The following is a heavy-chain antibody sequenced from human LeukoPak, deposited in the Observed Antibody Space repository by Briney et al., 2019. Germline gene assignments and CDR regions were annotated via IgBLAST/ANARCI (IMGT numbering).Heavy chain of an antibody. D-gene: IGHD2-15*01. J-gene: IGHJ4*02. CDR3: AISHKWLLLDY. CDR2: INHSGIT. V-gene: IGHV4-34*01. CDR1: GASFSGYY. Sequence: PSETLSLTCAFYGASFSGYYWRWIRQPPGKGLEWIGEINHSGITTYNPSLKSRVTISVDTSKEQFSLKLNSVTAADTAVYYCAISHKWLLLDYWGQGTLVTVSP.